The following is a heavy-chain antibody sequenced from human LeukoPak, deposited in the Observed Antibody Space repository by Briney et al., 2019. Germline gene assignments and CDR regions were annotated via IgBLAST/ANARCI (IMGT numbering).Heavy chain of an antibody. Sequence: GGSLRLSCATSGFTFSSYSMNWVRQAPGKGLEWVSSISSSSSYIYYADSVKGRFTISRDNAKNSLYLQMNSLRAEDTAVYYCARGHVLGIAAAGFFDYWGQGTLVTVSS. V-gene: IGHV3-21*01. D-gene: IGHD6-13*01. CDR2: ISSSSSYI. CDR3: ARGHVLGIAAAGFFDY. J-gene: IGHJ4*02. CDR1: GFTFSSYS.